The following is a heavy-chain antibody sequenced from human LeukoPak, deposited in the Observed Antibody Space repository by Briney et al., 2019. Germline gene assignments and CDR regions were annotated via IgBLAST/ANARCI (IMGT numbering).Heavy chain of an antibody. CDR3: ARASTWVPGEDSSGYYYPYAFDL. V-gene: IGHV3-30*09. Sequence: GGSLRLSCAASGFTFSSNVMHWLRLAPAKGLQWVAGISHDGNNKYYADSVKGRFAISRDNSKNALYLQMNSLRAEDTAVYYCARASTWVPGEDSSGYYYPYAFDLWGQGTMVTVTS. J-gene: IGHJ3*01. CDR2: ISHDGNNK. D-gene: IGHD3-22*01. CDR1: GFTFSSNV.